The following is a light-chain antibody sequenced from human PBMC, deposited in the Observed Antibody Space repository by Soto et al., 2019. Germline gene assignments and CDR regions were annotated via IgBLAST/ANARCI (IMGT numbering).Light chain of an antibody. V-gene: IGKV3-11*01. Sequence: EVVSTQSPVTLSLSPGQRATLSCRASQSISSNLAWYQQKPGQAPRLLISDASKRATGIPARFSGSGSGTDFTLTISSLEPEDFAVYYCQQRSNWPPEWTFGQGTKVDIK. CDR3: QQRSNWPPEWT. J-gene: IGKJ1*01. CDR1: QSISSN. CDR2: DAS.